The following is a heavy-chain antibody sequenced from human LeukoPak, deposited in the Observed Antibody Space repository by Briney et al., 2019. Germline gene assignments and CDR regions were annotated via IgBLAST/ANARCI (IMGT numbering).Heavy chain of an antibody. CDR2: IYTSGST. D-gene: IGHD5-12*01. CDR3: ARATSPYYYYYYMDA. CDR1: GGSISSYY. V-gene: IGHV4-4*09. J-gene: IGHJ6*03. Sequence: KPSETLSLTCTVSGGSISSYYWSWIRQPPGKGLEWIGYIYTSGSTNYNPSLKSRVTISVDTSKNQFSLKLSSVTAADTAVYYCARATSPYYYYYYMDAWGKGTTVTVSS.